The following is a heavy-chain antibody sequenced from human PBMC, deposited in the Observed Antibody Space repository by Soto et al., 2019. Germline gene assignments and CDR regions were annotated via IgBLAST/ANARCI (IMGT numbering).Heavy chain of an antibody. Sequence: QLQLQESGPGLVKPSETLSLTGSVSGGSISTSSYFWGWSRQPPGKGLEWVGAVHYSGSANYRSSLQSRVTISVDTSQTQFSLRLRSVTAADTAVYYCARHRWGSGSYSGLLDFWGQGALVTVSS. CDR3: ARHRWGSGSYSGLLDF. D-gene: IGHD3-10*01. V-gene: IGHV4-39*01. J-gene: IGHJ4*02. CDR1: GGSISTSSYF. CDR2: VHYSGSA.